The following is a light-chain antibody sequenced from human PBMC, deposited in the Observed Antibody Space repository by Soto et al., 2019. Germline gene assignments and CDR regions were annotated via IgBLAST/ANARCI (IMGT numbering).Light chain of an antibody. J-gene: IGKJ4*01. V-gene: IGKV3-15*01. CDR1: QSVYNN. CDR2: KAS. CDR3: HQYDNWPLT. Sequence: EVVMTQSPATLSVSPGETITLSCRATQSVYNNLGWYQHKPGQSPRLLIYKASNRVSGIPARFSGTGSGTEFTLTSISLQSEDFGVYYCHQYDNWPLTFGGGTNVEL.